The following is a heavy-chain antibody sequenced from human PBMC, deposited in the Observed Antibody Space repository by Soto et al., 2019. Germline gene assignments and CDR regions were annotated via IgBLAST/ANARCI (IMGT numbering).Heavy chain of an antibody. J-gene: IGHJ6*02. Sequence: QVQLVESGGGVVQPGRSLRLSCAASGFTFSSYGMHWVRQAPGKGLEWVAVIWYDGSNKYYADSVKGRFTISRDNSKNTLYLQMNSLRAEDTAVYYCARGGGIQLWLRPDYYYYGMDVWGQGTTVTVSS. D-gene: IGHD5-18*01. CDR2: IWYDGSNK. CDR3: ARGGGIQLWLRPDYYYYGMDV. CDR1: GFTFSSYG. V-gene: IGHV3-33*01.